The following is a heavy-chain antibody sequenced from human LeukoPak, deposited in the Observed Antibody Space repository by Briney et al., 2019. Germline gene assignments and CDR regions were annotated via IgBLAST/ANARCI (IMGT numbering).Heavy chain of an antibody. V-gene: IGHV3-23*01. J-gene: IGHJ6*02. CDR1: GFTFSSYG. CDR3: ARRWLGDPYGMDV. Sequence: PGGSLRLSCAASGFTFSSYGMHWVRQAPGKGLEWVSILGGLSESVYYPDSVKGRFTVSRGNSKDTLYLEINSLRGEDTATYYCARRWLGDPYGMDVWGQGTTVTVSS. D-gene: IGHD3-10*01. CDR2: LGGLSESV.